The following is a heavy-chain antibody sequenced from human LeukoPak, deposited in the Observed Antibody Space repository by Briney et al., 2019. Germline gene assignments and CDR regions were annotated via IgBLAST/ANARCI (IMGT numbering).Heavy chain of an antibody. CDR1: GGSISSYY. CDR3: ARAINHYDILTYYYYYYMDV. V-gene: IGHV4-59*01. J-gene: IGHJ6*03. Sequence: PSETLSLTCTVSGGSISSYYWSWNRQPPGKGLEWIGYIYYSGSTNCNPSLKSRVTISVDTSKNQFSLKLSSVTAADTAVYYCARAINHYDILTYYYYYYMDVWGKGTTVTISS. D-gene: IGHD3-9*01. CDR2: IYYSGST.